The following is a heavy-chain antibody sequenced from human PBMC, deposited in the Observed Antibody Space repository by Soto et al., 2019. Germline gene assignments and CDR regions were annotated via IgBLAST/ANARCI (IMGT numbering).Heavy chain of an antibody. CDR2: ISYEGSNK. D-gene: IGHD6-13*01. J-gene: IGHJ5*02. V-gene: IGHV3-30*04. Sequence: QAQLVESGGDVVQPGSSLRLSCAASGFIFNTYAMHWVRQAPGKGLEWVAIISYEGSNKYYADSVKGRFTISRDNSRNTLSLQMNSLRPDDTAMYYCARDRRGYSTSAWGQGTLVTVSS. CDR3: ARDRRGYSTSA. CDR1: GFIFNTYA.